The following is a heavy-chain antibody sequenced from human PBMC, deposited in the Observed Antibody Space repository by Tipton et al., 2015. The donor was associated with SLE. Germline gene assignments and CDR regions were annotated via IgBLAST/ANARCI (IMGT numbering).Heavy chain of an antibody. CDR1: GGSISSHY. V-gene: IGHV4-59*11. CDR3: ARGTSIVVVPAALTD. Sequence: TLSLTCTVSGGSISSHYWSWIRQPPGEGLEWIGYIYYSGTTNYNPSLKSRVTISMDRSKNQFSLKLNSVTAADTAVYYCARGTSIVVVPAALTDWGQGTLVTVSS. D-gene: IGHD2-2*01. J-gene: IGHJ4*02. CDR2: IYYSGTT.